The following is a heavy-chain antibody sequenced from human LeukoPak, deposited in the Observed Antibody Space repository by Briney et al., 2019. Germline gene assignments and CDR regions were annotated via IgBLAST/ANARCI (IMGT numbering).Heavy chain of an antibody. D-gene: IGHD3-22*01. J-gene: IGHJ4*02. CDR1: GFTFSSYA. CDR3: AKGLSYYDSSSYYSPFDY. V-gene: IGHV3-30*18. Sequence: GGSLRLSCAASGFTFSSYAMSWVRQAPGKGLEWVAVISYDGSNKYYADSVKGRFTISRDNSKNTLYLQMNSLRAEDTAVYYCAKGLSYYDSSSYYSPFDYWGQGTLVTVSS. CDR2: ISYDGSNK.